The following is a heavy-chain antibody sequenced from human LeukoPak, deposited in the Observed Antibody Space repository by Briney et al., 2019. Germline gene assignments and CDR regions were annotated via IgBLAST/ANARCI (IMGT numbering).Heavy chain of an antibody. CDR1: GFTVSSNY. J-gene: IGHJ4*02. CDR3: ARVGGYSGYGPFDY. V-gene: IGHV3-53*01. Sequence: GSLRLSFASSGFTVSSNYMSGVRQAPAKGREWVPVIYSGGSTYYADSVKGRLTISRDNSKNTLYLQMNGLRAEDTAVYYCARVGGYSGYGPFDYWGQGTLVTVSS. D-gene: IGHD5-12*01. CDR2: IYSGGST.